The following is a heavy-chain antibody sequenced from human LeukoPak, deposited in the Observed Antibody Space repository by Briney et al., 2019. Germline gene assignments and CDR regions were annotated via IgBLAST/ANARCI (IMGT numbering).Heavy chain of an antibody. Sequence: GGSLRLSCAASGFIFSSYGMHWVRQAPGKGLEWVAFIRYDGSHKFHADSVKDRFTISRDNSKNTLFLQMNSLRPEDTAVYYCAKDSGDYYDSTRYFQHWGQGTLVTVSS. J-gene: IGHJ1*01. CDR1: GFIFSSYG. CDR3: AKDSGDYYDSTRYFQH. D-gene: IGHD3-22*01. CDR2: IRYDGSHK. V-gene: IGHV3-30*02.